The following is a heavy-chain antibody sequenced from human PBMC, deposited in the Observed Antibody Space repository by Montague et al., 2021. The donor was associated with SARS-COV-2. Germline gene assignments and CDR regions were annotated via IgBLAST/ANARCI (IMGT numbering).Heavy chain of an antibody. V-gene: IGHV2-70*01. D-gene: IGHD4-23*01. J-gene: IGHJ4*02. CDR1: GFSLSTSGTC. CDR2: SDWDDDK. CDR3: ARSYGTTVVTRAFDY. Sequence: PALVKPTQTLTLTCTFSGFSLSTSGTCVSWIRQPPGKALEWLTLSDWDDDKYYSTSLKTRLTISKDTSKNQVVLTMTNMDPVDTATYYCARSYGTTVVTRAFDYWGQGTLVTVSS.